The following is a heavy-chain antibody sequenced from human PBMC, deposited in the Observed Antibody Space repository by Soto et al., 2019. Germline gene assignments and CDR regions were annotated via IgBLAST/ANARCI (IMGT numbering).Heavy chain of an antibody. J-gene: IGHJ6*03. D-gene: IGHD6-6*01. CDR2: IKQDGSEK. Sequence: PGGSLRLSCAASGFTFSSYWMTWVRQAPGKGLEWVANIKQDGSEKYYVDSVKGRFTISRDNAKNSLYLQMNSLRAEDTAVYYCARDEHSSSFQNYYYYMDVWGKGSTVTVSS. V-gene: IGHV3-7*01. CDR3: ARDEHSSSFQNYYYYMDV. CDR1: GFTFSSYW.